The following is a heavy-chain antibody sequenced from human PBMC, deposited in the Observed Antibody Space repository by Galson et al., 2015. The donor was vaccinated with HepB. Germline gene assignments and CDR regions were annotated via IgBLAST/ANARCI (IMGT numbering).Heavy chain of an antibody. Sequence: SLRLSCAASGFTFSRYGMHWVRQAPGKGLEWVAVIWYDGSNKYYADSVKGRFTISRDNSKNTLYLQMNSLRAEDTAVYYCARESYSSSWYPLYYYYYMDVWGKGTTVTVSS. J-gene: IGHJ6*03. V-gene: IGHV3-33*01. CDR1: GFTFSRYG. CDR2: IWYDGSNK. D-gene: IGHD6-13*01. CDR3: ARESYSSSWYPLYYYYYMDV.